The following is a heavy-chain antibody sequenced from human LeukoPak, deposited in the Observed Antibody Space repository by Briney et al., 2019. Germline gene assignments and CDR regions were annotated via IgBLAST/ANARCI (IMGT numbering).Heavy chain of an antibody. CDR3: ARVGYSGTWYLDY. CDR1: GXTFSSYE. J-gene: IGHJ4*02. CDR2: ISSSGNII. D-gene: IGHD6-13*01. V-gene: IGHV3-48*03. Sequence: GGSLRLSWAASGXTFSSYELNWVRQAPGKGLEWVSYISSSGNIIYYVDSVKGRFTISRDNAKNSLYLQMNSLRAEDTAVYYCARVGYSGTWYLDYWGQGTLVTVSS.